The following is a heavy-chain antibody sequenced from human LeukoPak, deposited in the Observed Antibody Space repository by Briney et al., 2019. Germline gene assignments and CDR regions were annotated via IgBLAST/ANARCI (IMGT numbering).Heavy chain of an antibody. D-gene: IGHD2-15*01. V-gene: IGHV3-23*01. J-gene: IGHJ4*02. CDR1: GFTFSSNA. CDR3: AKCSLGYCSGGSCYDY. CDR2: ISGSGGST. Sequence: PGGSLRLSCAASGFTFSSNAMSWVRQAPGKGLEWVSAISGSGGSTYYADSVKGRFTISRDNSKNTLYLQMNSLRAEDTAVYYCAKCSLGYCSGGSCYDYWGQGTLVTVSS.